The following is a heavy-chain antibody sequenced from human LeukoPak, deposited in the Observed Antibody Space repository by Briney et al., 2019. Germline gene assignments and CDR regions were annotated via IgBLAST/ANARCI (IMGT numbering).Heavy chain of an antibody. D-gene: IGHD3-10*01. V-gene: IGHV3-30*02. J-gene: IGHJ5*02. CDR3: AKDGYGSGSYLNWFDP. CDR2: IRYDGSNK. Sequence: TGGSLRLSCAASGFTFSSYGMHWVRQAPGKGLEWVAFIRYDGSNKYYADSVKGRFTISRDNSKNTLYLQMNSLRAEDTAVYYCAKDGYGSGSYLNWFDPWGQGTLVTVSS. CDR1: GFTFSSYG.